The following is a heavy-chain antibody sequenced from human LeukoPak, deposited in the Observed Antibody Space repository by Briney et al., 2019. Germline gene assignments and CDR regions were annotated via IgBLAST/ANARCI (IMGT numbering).Heavy chain of an antibody. J-gene: IGHJ4*02. CDR3: AKDHFGITGTTRDY. CDR1: GFTFSSYS. V-gene: IGHV3-23*01. CDR2: ISGSGGST. Sequence: GGSLRLSCAASGFTFSSYSMNWVRQAPGKGLEWVSAISGSGGSTYYADSVKGRFTISRDNSKNTLYLQMNSLRAEDTAVYYCAKDHFGITGTTRDYWGQGTLVTVSS. D-gene: IGHD1-7*01.